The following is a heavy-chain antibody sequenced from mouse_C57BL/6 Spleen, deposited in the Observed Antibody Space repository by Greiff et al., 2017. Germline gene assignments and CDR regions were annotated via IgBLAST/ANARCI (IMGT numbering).Heavy chain of an antibody. CDR2: IYPGDGDT. V-gene: IGHV1-80*01. Sequence: VQLQQSGAELVKPGASVKISCKASGYAFRSYWMNWVKQRPGKGLEWIGQIYPGDGDTKYNGKFKGKATLTADKSSSTAYLQLSSLTSEDSAVYFCARPYGSSPWYFDVWGTGTTLTVSS. CDR1: GYAFRSYW. CDR3: ARPYGSSPWYFDV. D-gene: IGHD1-1*01. J-gene: IGHJ2*01.